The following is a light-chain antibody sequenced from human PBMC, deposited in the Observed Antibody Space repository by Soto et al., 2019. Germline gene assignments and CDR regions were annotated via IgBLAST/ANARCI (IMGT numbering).Light chain of an antibody. CDR2: NDN. V-gene: IGLV3-21*02. Sequence: SYELTQSPSVSVAPGQTARITCGGNNIGSKRVHWYQHKPGQAPVLVVYNDNDRPSGIPERFSGSNSGSTATLIISRVEAGDEADYYCQVWDSSGDWIFGGGTQLTVL. CDR1: NIGSKR. CDR3: QVWDSSGDWI. J-gene: IGLJ2*01.